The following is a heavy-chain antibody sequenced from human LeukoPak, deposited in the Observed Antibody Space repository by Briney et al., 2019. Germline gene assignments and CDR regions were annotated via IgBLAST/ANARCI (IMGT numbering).Heavy chain of an antibody. D-gene: IGHD3-10*01. CDR2: MSISGNT. V-gene: IGHV4-4*07. CDR3: ARQSAGSYVYFDL. CDR1: GASISSHY. Sequence: SETLSLTCTISGASISSHYYSWIRQSAGQGLERIGRMSISGNTNYNPSLKSRVTISGDKSKSQFSLKLSSVTAADTAMYYCARQSAGSYVYFDLWGQGTLVTVSS. J-gene: IGHJ4*02.